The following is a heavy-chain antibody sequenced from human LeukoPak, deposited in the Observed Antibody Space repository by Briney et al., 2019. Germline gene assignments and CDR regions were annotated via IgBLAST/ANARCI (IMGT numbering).Heavy chain of an antibody. J-gene: IGHJ6*04. CDR3: ASRLVQLERRGYYYYGMDV. CDR2: IIPIFGTA. Sequence: ASVKVSCKASGGTFSSYAISWVRQAPGPGLEWMGGIIPIFGTANYAQKFQGRVTITADESTSTAYMELSSLRSEDTAVYYCASRLVQLERRGYYYYGMDVWGKGTTVTVSS. CDR1: GGTFSSYA. D-gene: IGHD1-1*01. V-gene: IGHV1-69*01.